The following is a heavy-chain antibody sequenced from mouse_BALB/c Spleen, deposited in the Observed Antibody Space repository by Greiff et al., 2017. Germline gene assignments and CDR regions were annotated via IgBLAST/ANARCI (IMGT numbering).Heavy chain of an antibody. CDR2: IDPETGGT. J-gene: IGHJ4*01. D-gene: IGHD1-1*01. V-gene: IGHV1-15*01. CDR1: GYTFTDYE. CDR3: TRSYGSSSTKAMDY. Sequence: LVESGAELVRPGASVTLSCKASGYTFTDYEMHWVKQTPVHGLEWIGAIDPETGGTAYNQKFKGKATLTADKSSSTAYMELRSLTSEDSAVYYCTRSYGSSSTKAMDYWGQGTSVTVSS.